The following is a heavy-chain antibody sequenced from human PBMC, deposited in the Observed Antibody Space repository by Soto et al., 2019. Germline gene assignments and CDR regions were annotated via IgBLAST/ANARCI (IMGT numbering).Heavy chain of an antibody. CDR3: ARVSRHVVPDDYNWFDP. D-gene: IGHD2-2*01. CDR2: IYDSGHN. J-gene: IGHJ5*02. V-gene: IGHV4-59*01. Sequence: NPAETLGLSCTVSGDSISISYWSWIRQSPGKGLDLIAHIYDSGHNDYNPSLKSRVSISVDTSKNQFSLKLRSVTAADTGIYDCARVSRHVVPDDYNWFDPWGPGTMVTVSS. CDR1: GDSISISY.